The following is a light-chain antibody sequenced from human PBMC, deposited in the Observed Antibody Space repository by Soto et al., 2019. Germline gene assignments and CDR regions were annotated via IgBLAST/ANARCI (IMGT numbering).Light chain of an antibody. CDR2: DVT. CDR1: RSDVGGYNH. CDR3: NSDTSTNTLV. J-gene: IGLJ2*01. V-gene: IGLV2-14*03. Sequence: QSVLTQPASVSGSPGQSIPISCTGTRSDVGGYNHVSWYQQHPGKAPKLMIYDVTDRPSGVSNRFSGSKSGTTASLAISGLQAEDEADYYCNSDTSTNTLVVGGGTKLTVL.